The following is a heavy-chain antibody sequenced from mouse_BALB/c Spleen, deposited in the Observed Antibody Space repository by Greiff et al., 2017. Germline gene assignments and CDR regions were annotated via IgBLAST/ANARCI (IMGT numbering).Heavy chain of an antibody. CDR3: ARVYYGSSYWYVDV. CDR1: GYTFTSYN. V-gene: IGHV1-12*01. D-gene: IGHD1-1*01. J-gene: IGHJ1*01. CDR2: IYPGNGDT. Sequence: QVQLQQPGAELVKPGASVKMSCKASGYTFTSYNMHWVKQTPGQGLEWIGAIYPGNGDTSYNQKFKGKATLTADKSSSTAYMQLSSLTSEDSAVYYCARVYYGSSYWYVDVWGAGTTVSVSS.